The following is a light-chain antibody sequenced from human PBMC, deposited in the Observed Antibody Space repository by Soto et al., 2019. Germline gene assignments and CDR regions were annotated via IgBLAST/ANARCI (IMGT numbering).Light chain of an antibody. CDR1: QSVSSN. J-gene: IGKJ1*01. CDR2: GAS. V-gene: IGKV3-15*01. Sequence: EIVMTQSPATLSVSPGERATLYCRASQSVSSNLAWYQQKPGQAPRLLIYGASTRATGIPARFSGSGSGTEFTLTISSLQSEDFAVYYCQQYNNWLRTWTFGQGTKVDIK. CDR3: QQYNNWLRTWT.